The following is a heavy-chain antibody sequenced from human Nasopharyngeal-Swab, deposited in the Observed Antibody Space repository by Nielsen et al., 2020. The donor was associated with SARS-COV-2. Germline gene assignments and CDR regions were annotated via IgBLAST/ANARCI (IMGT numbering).Heavy chain of an antibody. CDR2: IHHSGST. CDR3: ARDREKDRLRYYGMDV. D-gene: IGHD1-14*01. J-gene: IGHJ6*02. Sequence: WIRQPPGKGLEWIGEIHHSGSTTHNPSLKSRVTISIDKSKNQLSLRVTSVTAADTAVYYCARDREKDRLRYYGMDVWGQGTTVTVSS. V-gene: IGHV4-4*02.